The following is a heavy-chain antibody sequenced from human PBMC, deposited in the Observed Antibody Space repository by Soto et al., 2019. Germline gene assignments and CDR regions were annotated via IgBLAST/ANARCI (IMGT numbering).Heavy chain of an antibody. Sequence: EVRLVESGGGLVQPWESLRLSCVASGFTFSTCWMSWVRQAPGKGLEWVANIKGDGSEKRYVDSVKGRLTISRDNAKNLVYLQMNSLRVEDKALYYCGRDEVRNGVGVCGQGTMVTVSS. CDR3: GRDEVRNGVGV. J-gene: IGHJ6*02. V-gene: IGHV3-7*01. CDR2: IKGDGSEK. CDR1: GFTFSTCW.